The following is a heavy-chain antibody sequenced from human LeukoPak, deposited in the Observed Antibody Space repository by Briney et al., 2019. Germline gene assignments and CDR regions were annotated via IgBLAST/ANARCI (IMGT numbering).Heavy chain of an antibody. CDR1: GGTFSSYA. Sequence: SVKVSCKASGGTFSSYAISWVRQAPGQGLEWMGGIIPIFGTANYAQKFQGRVTITTDESTSTAYMELSSLRSEDTAVYYCARVLSRPAPDYYYMDVWGKGTTVTVSS. V-gene: IGHV1-69*05. CDR3: ARVLSRPAPDYYYMDV. D-gene: IGHD1-14*01. J-gene: IGHJ6*03. CDR2: IIPIFGTA.